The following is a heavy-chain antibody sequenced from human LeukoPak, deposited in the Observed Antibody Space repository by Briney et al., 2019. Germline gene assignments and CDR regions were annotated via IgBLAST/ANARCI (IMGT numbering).Heavy chain of an antibody. CDR2: IYSGGST. V-gene: IGHV3-53*01. Sequence: ETLSLTCTVSGGSISSSSYYWGWIRQAPGKGLEWVSVIYSGGSTYYADSVKGRFTISRDNSKNTLYLQMNSLRAEDTAVYYCARNENSGWGYFDYWGQGTLVTVSS. D-gene: IGHD5-12*01. J-gene: IGHJ4*02. CDR3: ARNENSGWGYFDY. CDR1: GGSISSSSYY.